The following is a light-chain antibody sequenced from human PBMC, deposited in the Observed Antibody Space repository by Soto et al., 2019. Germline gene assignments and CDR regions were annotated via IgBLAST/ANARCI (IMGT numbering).Light chain of an antibody. CDR2: GAS. V-gene: IGKV3-20*01. J-gene: IGKJ5*01. CDR1: QSVSSSY. CDR3: QQYGTSPT. Sequence: EIVLTQSPGTLSLSPGERATLSCRASQSVSSSYLAWYQQKPGQAPRLLIYGASSRATGIPDRFSGSGSGTDFTLTISRLGPEDFAVYYCQQYGTSPTFGQGTRRENK.